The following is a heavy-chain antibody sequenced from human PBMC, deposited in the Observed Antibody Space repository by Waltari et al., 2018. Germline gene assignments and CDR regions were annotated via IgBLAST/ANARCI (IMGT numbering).Heavy chain of an antibody. D-gene: IGHD2-2*01. CDR3: ARARVPAAIIDY. V-gene: IGHV4-31*03. Sequence: QVQLQESGPGLVKPSQTLSLTCTVSGGSLSSGGYYWSWIRQHPGKGLEWIGYIYYSGSTYYNPSLKSRVTISVDTSKNQFSLKLSSVTAADTAVYYCARARVPAAIIDYWGQGTLVTVSS. J-gene: IGHJ4*02. CDR1: GGSLSSGGYY. CDR2: IYYSGST.